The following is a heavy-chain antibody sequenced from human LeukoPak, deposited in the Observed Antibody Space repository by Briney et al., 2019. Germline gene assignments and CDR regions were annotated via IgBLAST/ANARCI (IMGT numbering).Heavy chain of an antibody. CDR2: LYSGGNI. V-gene: IGHV3-53*01. CDR3: VRGRSNYWRYFDY. Sequence: GGSLRLSCAASGFTVSSNHMSWVRQAPGKGLEWVSVLYSGGNIYYAGSVKGRFTISRDNSKNTLYLQMNSLGVEDTAMYYCVRGRSNYWRYFDYWGQGTLVTVSS. J-gene: IGHJ4*02. D-gene: IGHD3-10*01. CDR1: GFTVSSNH.